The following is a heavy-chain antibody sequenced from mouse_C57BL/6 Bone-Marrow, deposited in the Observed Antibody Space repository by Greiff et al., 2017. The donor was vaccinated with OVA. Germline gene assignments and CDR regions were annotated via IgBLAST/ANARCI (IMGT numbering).Heavy chain of an antibody. J-gene: IGHJ2*01. CDR1: GFTFSDYG. V-gene: IGHV5-17*01. Sequence: EVKVVDSGGGLVKPGGSLKLSCAASGFTFSDYGMHWVRQAPEKGLEWVAYISSGSSTIYYADTVKGRFTISRDNAKNTLFLQMTSLRSEDTAMYYCARQEGWLRRFFDYWGQGTTLTVSS. D-gene: IGHD2-2*01. CDR3: ARQEGWLRRFFDY. CDR2: ISSGSSTI.